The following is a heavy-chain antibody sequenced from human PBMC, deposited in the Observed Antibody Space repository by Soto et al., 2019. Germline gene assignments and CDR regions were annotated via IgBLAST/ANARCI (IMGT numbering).Heavy chain of an antibody. CDR2: ISYDGSNK. CDR1: GFAFSSYG. V-gene: IGHV3-30*18. Sequence: AGGSLRLSCAASGFAFSSYGMHWVRQAPGKGLEWVAVISYDGSNKYYADSVKGRFTISRDNSKNTLYLQMNSLRAEDTAVYYWAKDFLAVASYFDYWGQGTLVTVSS. D-gene: IGHD6-19*01. CDR3: AKDFLAVASYFDY. J-gene: IGHJ4*02.